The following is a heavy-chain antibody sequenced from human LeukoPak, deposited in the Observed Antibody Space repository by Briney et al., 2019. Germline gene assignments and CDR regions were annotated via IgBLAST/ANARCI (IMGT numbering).Heavy chain of an antibody. D-gene: IGHD6-25*01. CDR3: ARSARSAGPEYYFDY. CDR1: GGSISSYY. J-gene: IGHJ4*02. CDR2: IYTSGST. V-gene: IGHV4-4*07. Sequence: PSETLSLTCTVSGGSISSYYWSWIRQPAGKGLEWIGRIYTSGSTNYNPSLKSRVTMSVDTSKNQFSLKLSSVTAADTAVYYCARSARSAGPEYYFDYWGQGTLVTVSS.